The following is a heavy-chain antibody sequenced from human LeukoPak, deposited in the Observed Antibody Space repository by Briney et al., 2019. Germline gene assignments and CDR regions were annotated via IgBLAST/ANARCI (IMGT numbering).Heavy chain of an antibody. CDR2: FDPEDGET. CDR1: GYTLTELS. V-gene: IGHV1-24*01. J-gene: IGHJ3*02. Sequence: ASVKVSCKVSGYTLTELSIHWVRQAPGKGLEWMGGFDPEDGETIYAQKFQGRVTMTEDTSTDTAYMELSSLRSEDTAVYYCAKFTRGKVVGAFDIWGQGTMVTVSS. D-gene: IGHD2-21*01. CDR3: AKFTRGKVVGAFDI.